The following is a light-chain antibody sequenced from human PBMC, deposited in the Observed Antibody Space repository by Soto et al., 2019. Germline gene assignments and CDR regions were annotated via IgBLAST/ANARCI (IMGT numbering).Light chain of an antibody. CDR2: GNS. J-gene: IGLJ7*01. V-gene: IGLV1-40*01. Sequence: QSVLTQPPSVSRAPGQRVTISCTGSSSNIGAGYDVHWYQQLPGTAPKLLIYGNSNRPSGVPDRFSGSKSGTSASLAITGLQAEDEADYYCQSYDSSLSVAVFGGGTQLTVL. CDR1: SSNIGAGYD. CDR3: QSYDSSLSVAV.